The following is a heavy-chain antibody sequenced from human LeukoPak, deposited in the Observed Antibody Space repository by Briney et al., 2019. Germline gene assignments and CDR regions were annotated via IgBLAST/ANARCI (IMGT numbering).Heavy chain of an antibody. D-gene: IGHD3-10*01. CDR3: ARLDGSGSYYNVGDY. CDR1: GYTFTSYW. Sequence: KVSCKASGYTFTSYWIGWVRQMPGKGLEWMGIIYPGDSDTRYSPSFQGQVTISADKSISTAYLQWSSLKASDTAMYYCARLDGSGSYYNVGDYWGQGTLVTVSS. CDR2: IYPGDSDT. V-gene: IGHV5-51*01. J-gene: IGHJ4*02.